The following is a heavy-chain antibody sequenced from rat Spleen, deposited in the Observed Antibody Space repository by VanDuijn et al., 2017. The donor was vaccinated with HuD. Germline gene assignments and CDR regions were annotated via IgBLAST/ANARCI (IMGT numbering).Heavy chain of an antibody. V-gene: IGHV5-34*01. CDR1: GFTFSDYG. J-gene: IGHJ2*01. Sequence: EVQLVESGGGLVQPGRSLKLSCVASGFTFSDYGMNWIRQAPGKGLEWVAYISGSSGTIYYADTMKGRFTISRDNAKNTLYLQLSSLRSEDSALYYCARRDPFDYWGQGVMVTVSS. CDR2: ISGSSGTI. CDR3: ARRDPFDY.